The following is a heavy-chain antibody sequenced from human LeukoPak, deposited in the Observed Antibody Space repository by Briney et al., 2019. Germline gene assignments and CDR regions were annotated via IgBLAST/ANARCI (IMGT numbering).Heavy chain of an antibody. CDR3: GRDALVGYFSYYYMDV. CDR2: ISNSRST. J-gene: IGHJ6*03. D-gene: IGHD2-15*01. V-gene: IGHV4-59*11. Sequence: SETLSLTCTVSGGSISSHYWTWIRQSPVKGLEWIGDISNSRSTSYNPSLKSRVTISIDTSKNQFSLKLSSVTAADMAVYYCGRDALVGYFSYYYMDVWGKGTTVTVSS. CDR1: GGSISSHY.